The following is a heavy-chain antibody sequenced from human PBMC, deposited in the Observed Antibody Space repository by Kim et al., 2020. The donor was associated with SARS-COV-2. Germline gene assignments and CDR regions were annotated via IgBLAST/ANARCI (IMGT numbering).Heavy chain of an antibody. Sequence: GGSLRLSCAASGFTFSSRAMSWVRQAPGKGPEWVASVNNGGNAYYADSVKGRFTVSRAITRDTLYLQMNSLRAEDTALYFCAKDHPSSGWPAFDSWGQGTLVTVSS. CDR1: GFTFSSRA. CDR2: VNNGGNA. D-gene: IGHD6-19*01. CDR3: AKDHPSSGWPAFDS. J-gene: IGHJ4*02. V-gene: IGHV3-23*01.